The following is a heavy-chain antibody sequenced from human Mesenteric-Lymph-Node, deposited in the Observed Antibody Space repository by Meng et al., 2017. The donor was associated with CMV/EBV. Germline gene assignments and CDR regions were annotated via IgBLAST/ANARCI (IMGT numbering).Heavy chain of an antibody. CDR3: ARDNYG. CDR2: LHSGGNT. Sequence: GGSLRLSCAASGFTVSSNYMSWVRQAPGKGLEWVSGLHSGGNTYYADSVKGRFTISRDNPKNTVYLQMNSLRAEDTAVYYCARDNYGWGQGTLVTVSS. CDR1: GFTVSSNY. D-gene: IGHD4-11*01. V-gene: IGHV3-53*05. J-gene: IGHJ4*02.